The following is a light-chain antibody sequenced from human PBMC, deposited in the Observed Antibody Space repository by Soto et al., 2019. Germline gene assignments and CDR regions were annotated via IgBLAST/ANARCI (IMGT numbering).Light chain of an antibody. CDR3: MQSTHWPRT. CDR1: QSLISSDGNTY. V-gene: IGKV2-30*01. CDR2: KVS. Sequence: DAVMTQSPLSLPGTLGQPASVSCISSQSLISSDGNTYLHWFQQRPGQSPRRLIYKVSNRDSGVPDRFSGSGSGTDFTLNISRVAAEDVGVYYCMQSTHWPRTFGKGTKVEIK. J-gene: IGKJ1*01.